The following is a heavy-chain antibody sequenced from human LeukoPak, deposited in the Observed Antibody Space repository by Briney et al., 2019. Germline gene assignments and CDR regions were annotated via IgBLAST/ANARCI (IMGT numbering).Heavy chain of an antibody. CDR1: GYTFTSYD. Sequence: ASVKLSCKASGYTFTSYDINWVRQATGQGLEYMGWMDPNSGETGYAQRFEGRVTMTRDTSIRTAYMELSSLRSEDTAVYYCARTVTFNYDSSGVRAFDIWGQGTTVTVSS. D-gene: IGHD3-22*01. CDR3: ARTVTFNYDSSGVRAFDI. V-gene: IGHV1-8*01. CDR2: MDPNSGET. J-gene: IGHJ3*02.